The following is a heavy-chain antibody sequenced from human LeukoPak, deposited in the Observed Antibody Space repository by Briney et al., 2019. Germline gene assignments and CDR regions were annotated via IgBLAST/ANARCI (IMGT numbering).Heavy chain of an antibody. CDR1: GGSISSYY. CDR2: IYYSGST. Sequence: SETLSLTCTVSGGSISSYYWSWIRQPPGKGLEWIGYIYYSGSTNYNPSLKSRVTISVDTSKNQFSLKLSSVTAADTAVYYCARVHSGYDFTSYYYGMDVWGKGTTVTVSS. V-gene: IGHV4-59*01. J-gene: IGHJ6*04. D-gene: IGHD5-12*01. CDR3: ARVHSGYDFTSYYYGMDV.